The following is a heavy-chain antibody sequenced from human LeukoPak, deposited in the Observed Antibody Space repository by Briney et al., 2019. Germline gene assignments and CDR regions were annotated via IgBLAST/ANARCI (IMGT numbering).Heavy chain of an antibody. V-gene: IGHV3-11*01. CDR1: GFTFNDYY. CDR3: ATDGAGFDT. Sequence: GGSLRLSCAASGFTFNDYYMSWIRQAPGKGLEWLSYINIGGTNTHYADSVKGRFTIPRDDAKKSLYLEMNNLRAEDTAVYYCATDGAGFDTWGQGVLVTVSS. CDR2: INIGGTNT. J-gene: IGHJ5*02.